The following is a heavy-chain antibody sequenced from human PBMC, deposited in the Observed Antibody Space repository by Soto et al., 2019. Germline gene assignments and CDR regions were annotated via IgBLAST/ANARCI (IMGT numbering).Heavy chain of an antibody. CDR2: ILPDETG. Sequence: DVNLLQSGGGSAQPGGSLRLSCATSGFAFSTYAMTWVRQVPGRGLEWVSTILPDETGFYTVSAKGRFTISRDNFRGILYLQMNDLWVEDAAIYFCAKDRLPTSGQRFYFDSWGQGSLVTVSS. D-gene: IGHD2-15*01. J-gene: IGHJ4*02. CDR1: GFAFSTYA. CDR3: AKDRLPTSGQRFYFDS. V-gene: IGHV3-23*01.